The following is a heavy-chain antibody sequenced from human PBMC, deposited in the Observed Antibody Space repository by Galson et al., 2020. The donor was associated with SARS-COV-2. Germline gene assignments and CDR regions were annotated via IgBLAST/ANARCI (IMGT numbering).Heavy chain of an antibody. CDR1: GFTFADYA. V-gene: IGHV3-9*01. CDR3: ATIPSSSYFYGMDV. J-gene: IGHJ6*02. Sequence: GGSLRLSCAASGFTFADYAMHWVRQAPGKGLEWVSGISWNSGSIGYADSVKGRFTISRDNPKNSLYLQMNSLRAEDTALYYCATIPSSSYFYGMDVWGQGTPVTVS. CDR2: ISWNSGSI.